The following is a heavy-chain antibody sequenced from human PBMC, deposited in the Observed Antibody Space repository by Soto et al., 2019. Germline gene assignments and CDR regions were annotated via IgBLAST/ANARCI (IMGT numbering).Heavy chain of an antibody. CDR1: GYTFTSYG. CDR3: ARGGVGRGVITPNWIAP. CDR2: ISAYNGNT. Sequence: ASVKVSCKASGYTFTSYGITWVRQAPQQGLEWMGWISAYNGNTNYAQNLQGRVTMTTDTSTTTAYMELRSLRSDDTAVYYCARGGVGRGVITPNWIAPWGQGTRVTVAS. D-gene: IGHD3-10*01. J-gene: IGHJ5*02. V-gene: IGHV1-18*01.